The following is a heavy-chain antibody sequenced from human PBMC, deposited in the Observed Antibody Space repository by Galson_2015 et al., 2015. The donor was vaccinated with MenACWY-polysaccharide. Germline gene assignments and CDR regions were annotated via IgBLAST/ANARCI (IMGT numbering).Heavy chain of an antibody. V-gene: IGHV6-1*01. D-gene: IGHD3-16*02. CDR3: ARYRNTDGFDI. Sequence: CAISGDSVSSNSVTWTWLRHSPSRGLEWLGRTYYRSKWFNDYAVSLKSRITINSDTSKNQFSLQLSSVTPEDTAVYYCARYRNTDGFDIWGQGTMVTVSS. CDR1: GDSVSSNSVT. CDR2: TYYRSKWFN. J-gene: IGHJ3*02.